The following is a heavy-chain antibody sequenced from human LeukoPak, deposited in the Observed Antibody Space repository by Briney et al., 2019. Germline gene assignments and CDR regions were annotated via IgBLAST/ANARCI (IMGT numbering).Heavy chain of an antibody. V-gene: IGHV4-61*01. CDR3: ARRVTGRGTYYFDY. J-gene: IGHJ4*02. CDR1: GSSVNSGSYY. CDR2: IYYSGNT. D-gene: IGHD3-16*01. Sequence: SETLSLTCTVSGSSVNSGSYYWSWVRQPPGKGLEWIGYIYYSGNTNYNPALESRVTISLDTSRNQFSLKLNSVTAADTAVYYCARRVTGRGTYYFDYWGQGSLVTVSS.